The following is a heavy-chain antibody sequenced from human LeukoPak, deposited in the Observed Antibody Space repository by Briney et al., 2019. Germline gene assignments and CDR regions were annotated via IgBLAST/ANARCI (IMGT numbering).Heavy chain of an antibody. CDR2: ISSSSSYI. V-gene: IGHV3-21*01. CDR1: GFSFSNYG. J-gene: IGHJ2*01. CDR3: ARDLEDLPDL. Sequence: PGRSLRLSCAASGFSFSNYGMHWVRQAPGKGLEWVSSISSSSSYIYYADSVKGRFTISRDNAKNSLYLQMNSLRAEDTAVYYCARDLEDLPDLWGRGTLVTVSS. D-gene: IGHD3-16*01.